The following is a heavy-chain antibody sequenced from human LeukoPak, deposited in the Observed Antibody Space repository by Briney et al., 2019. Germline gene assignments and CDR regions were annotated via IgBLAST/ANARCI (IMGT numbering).Heavy chain of an antibody. D-gene: IGHD1-14*01. CDR2: INPNSGGT. CDR3: ARSLIKDRNKFGY. CDR1: GYTFTGYY. J-gene: IGHJ4*02. Sequence: ASVKVSCKASGYTFTGYYMHWVRQAPGQGLEWMGWINPNSGGTNYAQKFQGRVTMTRDSSISTAYMELSRLRSDDTAVYYCARSLIKDRNKFGYWGQGTLVTVSS. V-gene: IGHV1-2*02.